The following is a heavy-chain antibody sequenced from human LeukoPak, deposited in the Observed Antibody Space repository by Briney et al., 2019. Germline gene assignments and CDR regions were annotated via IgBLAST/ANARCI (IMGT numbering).Heavy chain of an antibody. V-gene: IGHV3-11*01. CDR1: GFAFSDYY. CDR3: ARDCSGGSCYSDY. D-gene: IGHD2-15*01. Sequence: GGSLRLSCAASGFAFSDYYMSWIRQAPGKGLEWVSYISSSGSTIYYADSVKGRFTISRDNAKNSLYLQMNSLRAEDTAVYYCARDCSGGSCYSDYWGQGTLVTVSS. CDR2: ISSSGSTI. J-gene: IGHJ4*02.